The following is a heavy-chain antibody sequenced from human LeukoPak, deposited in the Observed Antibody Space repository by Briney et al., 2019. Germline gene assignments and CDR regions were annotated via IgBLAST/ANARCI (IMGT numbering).Heavy chain of an antibody. CDR2: ISSSSSYI. J-gene: IGHJ4*02. CDR1: GFTFSSYS. D-gene: IGHD3-10*01. Sequence: GGSLRLPCAASGFTFSSYSMNWVRQAPGKGLEWVSSISSSSSYIYYADSVKGRFTISRDNAKNSLYLQMNSLRAEDTAVYYCARDSGYYGSGSYHNWGQGTLVTVSS. V-gene: IGHV3-21*01. CDR3: ARDSGYYGSGSYHN.